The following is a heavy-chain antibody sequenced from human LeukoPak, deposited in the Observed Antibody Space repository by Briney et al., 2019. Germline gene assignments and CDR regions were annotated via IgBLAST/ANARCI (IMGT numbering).Heavy chain of an antibody. J-gene: IGHJ6*03. CDR1: GFTFGTHW. CDR3: ARFAAGGSYYYYMDV. Sequence: GGSLRLSCATSGFTFGTHWMYWVRQPPGKGLEWVSNIGTSSTTIYYADSVKGRFTISRDNAKNSLYLQMNSLRADDTAVYYCARFAAGGSYYYYMDVWGKGTTVTVSS. D-gene: IGHD6-25*01. V-gene: IGHV3-48*01. CDR2: IGTSSTTI.